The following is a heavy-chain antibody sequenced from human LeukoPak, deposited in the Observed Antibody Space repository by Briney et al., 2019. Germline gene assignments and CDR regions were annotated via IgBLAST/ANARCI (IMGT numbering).Heavy chain of an antibody. CDR3: ARGDRDLYCSSTSRYPVL. D-gene: IGHD2-2*01. CDR2: ITWNGGST. CDR1: GFTFDDYG. J-gene: IGHJ4*02. V-gene: IGHV3-20*04. Sequence: GGSLRLSCAASGFTFDDYGMIWVRQAPGKGLEWFSGITWNGGSTAYADSVKGRFTISRDNAKNSLYLQMNSLRAEDTAVYYCARGDRDLYCSSTSRYPVLGGQGTLVTVSS.